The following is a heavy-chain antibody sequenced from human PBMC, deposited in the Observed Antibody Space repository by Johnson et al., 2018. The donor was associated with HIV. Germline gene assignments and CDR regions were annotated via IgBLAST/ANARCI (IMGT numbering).Heavy chain of an antibody. V-gene: IGHV3-13*01. CDR1: GFTFSSYD. D-gene: IGHD6-19*01. Sequence: MQLVEAGGGLVQPGVSLRLSCAASGFTFSSYDMHWVRQATGKGLEWVSAIGTAGDTYYPGSVKGLFTISSENAKNSLYLQMNSLRAGDTAVYYCAKDAGIAVAEGAFDIWGQGTMVTVSS. CDR2: IGTAGDT. J-gene: IGHJ3*02. CDR3: AKDAGIAVAEGAFDI.